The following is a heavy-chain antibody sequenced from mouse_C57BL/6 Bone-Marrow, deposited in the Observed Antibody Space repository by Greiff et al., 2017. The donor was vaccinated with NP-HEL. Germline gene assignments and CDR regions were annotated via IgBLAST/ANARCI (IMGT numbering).Heavy chain of an antibody. J-gene: IGHJ4*01. Sequence: EVQLQESGAELVRPGASVKLSCTASGFNIKDDYMHWVKQRPEQGLEWIGWIDPENGDTEYASKFQGKATITADTSSNTAYLQLSSLTSEDTAVYYCTPYYYAMDYWGQGTSVTVSS. CDR3: TPYYYAMDY. CDR2: IDPENGDT. V-gene: IGHV14-4*01. CDR1: GFNIKDDY.